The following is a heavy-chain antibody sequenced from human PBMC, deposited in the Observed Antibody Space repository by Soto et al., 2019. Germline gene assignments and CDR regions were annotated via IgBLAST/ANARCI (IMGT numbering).Heavy chain of an antibody. J-gene: IGHJ3*02. Sequence: SETLSLTCTVSGGSISSYYWSWIRQPPGKGLEWIGYIYYSGSTNYNPSLKSRVTISVDTSKNQFSLKLSSVTAADTAVYYCARGKWDIVVVPAAMGGAFDIWGQGTMVTVSS. D-gene: IGHD2-2*01. CDR3: ARGKWDIVVVPAAMGGAFDI. V-gene: IGHV4-59*01. CDR2: IYYSGST. CDR1: GGSISSYY.